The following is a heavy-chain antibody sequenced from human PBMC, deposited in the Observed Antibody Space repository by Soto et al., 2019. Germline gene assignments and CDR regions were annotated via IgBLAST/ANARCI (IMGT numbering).Heavy chain of an antibody. CDR1: GFTFSSYA. Sequence: GGSLRLSCAASGFTFSSYAMHWVRQAPGKGLEWVAVISYDGSNKYYADSVKGRFTISRDNSKNTLYLQMNSLRAEDTAVYYCARDRVAAAGTGGYWFDPWGQGTLVTVSS. CDR3: ARDRVAAAGTGGYWFDP. CDR2: ISYDGSNK. V-gene: IGHV3-30-3*01. D-gene: IGHD6-13*01. J-gene: IGHJ5*02.